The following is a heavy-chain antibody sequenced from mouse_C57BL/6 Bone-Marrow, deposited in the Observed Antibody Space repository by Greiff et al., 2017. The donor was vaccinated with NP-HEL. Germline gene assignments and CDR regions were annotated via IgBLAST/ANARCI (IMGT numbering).Heavy chain of an antibody. J-gene: IGHJ3*01. CDR1: GFTFSSYA. Sequence: EVKLMESGGGLVKLGGSLKLSCAASGFTFSSYAMSWVRQTPEKRLEWVATISDGGSYTYYPDNVKGRFTISRDNAKNNLYLQMSHLKSEDTAMYYCARESPYSNFPWFAYWGQGTLVTVSA. CDR3: ARESPYSNFPWFAY. CDR2: ISDGGSYT. V-gene: IGHV5-4*01. D-gene: IGHD2-5*01.